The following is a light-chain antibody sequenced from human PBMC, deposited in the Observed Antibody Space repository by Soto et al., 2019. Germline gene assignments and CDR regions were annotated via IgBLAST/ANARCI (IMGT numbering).Light chain of an antibody. CDR2: KVS. Sequence: DVVMTQSPLSLPVTLGQPASISCRSTQSLVHSDGNTHLNWFQQRPGQSPRRLICKVSNRDSGVPDRLSGSASGTDFTLKISRVEAEDVGVYYCMQGTHWPYTFGQGTKLEIK. V-gene: IGKV2-30*02. J-gene: IGKJ2*01. CDR3: MQGTHWPYT. CDR1: QSLVHSDGNTH.